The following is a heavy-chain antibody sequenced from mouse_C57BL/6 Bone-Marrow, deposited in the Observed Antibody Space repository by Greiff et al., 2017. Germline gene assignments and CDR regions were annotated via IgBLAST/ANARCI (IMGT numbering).Heavy chain of an antibody. V-gene: IGHV1-81*01. J-gene: IGHJ2*01. D-gene: IGHD1-1*01. CDR2: IYPRSGNT. CDR1: GYTFTSYG. CDR3: EREGDYYGSSSGFDY. Sequence: QVQLQQSGAELARPGASVKLSCKASGYTFTSYGISWVKQRTGQGLEWIGEIYPRSGNTYYNEKFKGKATLTADKSSSTAYMELRSLTSEDSAVYFCEREGDYYGSSSGFDYWGQGTTLTVSS.